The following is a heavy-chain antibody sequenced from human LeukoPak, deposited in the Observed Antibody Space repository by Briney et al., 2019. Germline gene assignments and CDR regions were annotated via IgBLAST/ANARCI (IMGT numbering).Heavy chain of an antibody. V-gene: IGHV3-9*01. CDR3: AKTLYDFWSSPLWFDP. D-gene: IGHD3-3*01. CDR2: ISWNSGSI. J-gene: IGHJ5*02. CDR1: GFTFDDYA. Sequence: GGSLRLSCAASGFTFDDYAMHWVRQAPGKGLEWVSGISWNSGSIGYADSVKGRFTISRDNAKNSLYLQMNSLRAEDTALYYCAKTLYDFWSSPLWFDPWGQGTLVTVSS.